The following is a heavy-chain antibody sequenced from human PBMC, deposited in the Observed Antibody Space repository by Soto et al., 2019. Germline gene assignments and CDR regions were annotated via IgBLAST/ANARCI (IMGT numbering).Heavy chain of an antibody. D-gene: IGHD5-18*01. CDR2: IYYSGST. J-gene: IGHJ4*02. CDR3: ARAQTWIQLWFFDY. Sequence: QVQLQESGPGLVKPSETLSLTCTVSGGSVSSGSYYWSWIRQPPGKGLEWIGYIYYSGSTNYNPSLQSRVTISVDTSKNQFSLKLSSVTAADTAVYYWARAQTWIQLWFFDYWGQGTLVTVSS. V-gene: IGHV4-61*01. CDR1: GGSVSSGSYY.